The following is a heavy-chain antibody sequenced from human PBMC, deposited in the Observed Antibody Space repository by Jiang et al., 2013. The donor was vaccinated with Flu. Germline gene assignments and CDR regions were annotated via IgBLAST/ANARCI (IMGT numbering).Heavy chain of an antibody. J-gene: IGHJ4*02. D-gene: IGHD1-26*01. CDR3: ASMDGVGALPN. V-gene: IGHV3-48*01. Sequence: VQLVESGGGLVQPGGSLRLSCAASGFTFSSYSMNWVRQAPGKGLEWVSYISSSSSTIYYADSVKGRFTISRDNAKNSLYLQMNSLRAEDTAVYYCASMDGVGALPNWGQGTLVTVSS. CDR2: ISSSSSTI. CDR1: GFTFSSYS.